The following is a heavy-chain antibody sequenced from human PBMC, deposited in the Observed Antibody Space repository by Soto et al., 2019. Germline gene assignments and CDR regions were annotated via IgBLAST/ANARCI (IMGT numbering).Heavy chain of an antibody. Sequence: GESLKISCKGSGYSFTSYWIGWVRQMPGKGLEWMGIIYPGDSDTRYSPSFQGQVTISADKSISTAYLQWSSLKASDTAMYYCAKDIQPSTAATSYGMDVWGQGTTVTVSS. CDR2: IYPGDSDT. V-gene: IGHV5-51*01. D-gene: IGHD2-15*01. CDR1: GYSFTSYW. J-gene: IGHJ6*02. CDR3: AKDIQPSTAATSYGMDV.